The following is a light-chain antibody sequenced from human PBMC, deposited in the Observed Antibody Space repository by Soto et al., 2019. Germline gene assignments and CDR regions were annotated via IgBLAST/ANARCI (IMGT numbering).Light chain of an antibody. CDR3: AAWDDSLRGVV. V-gene: IGLV1-47*01. CDR2: GNN. CDR1: LSNIGSNF. Sequence: QSVLTQPPSASGTPGQRVTISCSGSLSNIGSNFIYWYQQLPGSAPKLLINGNNERPSGVPDRFSGSKSGTSASLAISGLRSEDEADYHCAAWDDSLRGVVFGGGTKLTVL. J-gene: IGLJ2*01.